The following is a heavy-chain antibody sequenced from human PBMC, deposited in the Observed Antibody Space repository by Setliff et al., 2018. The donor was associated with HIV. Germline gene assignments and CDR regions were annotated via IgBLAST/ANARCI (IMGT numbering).Heavy chain of an antibody. CDR3: ARHSPNVGVRGDAFDI. V-gene: IGHV4-59*08. J-gene: IGHJ3*02. CDR1: GGSISSHY. Sequence: SETLSLTCTVSGGSISSHYWFWIRQPPGKGLEWIGYIHYSGATNYNPSLKSRVTKSLDTSRTQFSLRLSSVTAADTAVYYCARHSPNVGVRGDAFDIWGQGTVVTVSS. D-gene: IGHD2-8*01. CDR2: IHYSGAT.